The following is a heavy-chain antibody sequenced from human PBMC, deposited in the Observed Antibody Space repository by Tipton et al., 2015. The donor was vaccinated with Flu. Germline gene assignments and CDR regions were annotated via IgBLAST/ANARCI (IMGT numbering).Heavy chain of an antibody. J-gene: IGHJ4*02. Sequence: TLSLTCTVSGGSISSGSYYWSWIREPAGKGLEWIGRIYTSGSTNYNPSLKSRVTISVDTSKNQFSLKLSSVTAADTAVYYWASRLNGDVDYWGQGTLVTVSS. V-gene: IGHV4-61*02. CDR2: IYTSGST. D-gene: IGHD4-17*01. CDR3: ASRLNGDVDY. CDR1: GGSISSGSYY.